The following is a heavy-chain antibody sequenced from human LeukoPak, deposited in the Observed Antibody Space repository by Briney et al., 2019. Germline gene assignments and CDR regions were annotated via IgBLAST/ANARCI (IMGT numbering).Heavy chain of an antibody. CDR2: IKPDGSDK. CDR1: GFTFSTYW. J-gene: IGHJ6*02. V-gene: IGHV3-7*01. Sequence: GGSLRLSCAASGFTFSTYWRTWVRQAPGKGLEWVANIKPDGSDKNYVDSVRGRFTISRDNAKNSVYLQMNSLRAEDTAIYYCARRGGLDVWGQGTTVTVSS. CDR3: ARRGGLDV.